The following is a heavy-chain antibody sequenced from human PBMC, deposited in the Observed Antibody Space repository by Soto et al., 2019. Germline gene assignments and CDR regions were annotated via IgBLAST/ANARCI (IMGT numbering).Heavy chain of an antibody. CDR3: ARERGFVSLGTTRGWYGMDV. CDR2: INPNSGGT. V-gene: IGHV1-2*04. CDR1: GYTFTGYY. Sequence: ASVKVSCKASGYTFTGYYMHWVRQAPGQGLEWMGWINPNSGGTNYAQKFQGWVTMTRDTSISTAYMELSRLRSDDTAVYYCARERGFVSLGTTRGWYGMDVWGQGTTVTVSS. J-gene: IGHJ6*02. D-gene: IGHD1-7*01.